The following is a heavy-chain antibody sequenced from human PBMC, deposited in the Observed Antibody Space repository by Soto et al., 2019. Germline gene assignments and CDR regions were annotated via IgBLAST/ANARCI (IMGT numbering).Heavy chain of an antibody. V-gene: IGHV3-7*03. D-gene: IGHD3-22*01. J-gene: IGHJ4*02. CDR3: ARDNYDSSGYLLFDY. Sequence: EVQLVESGGGLVQPGGSLRLSCAASGFTFSSYWMSWVRQAPGKGLEWVANIKQDGSEKYYVDSVKGRFTISRDNAKNSLYLQMNSLRAEDTAVYYCARDNYDSSGYLLFDYWGQGTLVTVSS. CDR1: GFTFSSYW. CDR2: IKQDGSEK.